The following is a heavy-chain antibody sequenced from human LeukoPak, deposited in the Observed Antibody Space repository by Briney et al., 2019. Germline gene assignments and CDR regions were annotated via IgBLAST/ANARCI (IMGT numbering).Heavy chain of an antibody. J-gene: IGHJ5*02. D-gene: IGHD2-15*01. CDR3: ARRVVVAAQNWFDP. CDR2: IYHSGST. V-gene: IGHV4-4*02. CDR1: GGSISSNNW. Sequence: SETLSLTCAVSGGSISSNNWWSWVRQPPGKGLEWIGEIYHSGSTNYNPSLKSRVTISVDTSKNQFSLKLSSVTAADTAVYYCARRVVVAAQNWFDPWGQGSLVTVSS.